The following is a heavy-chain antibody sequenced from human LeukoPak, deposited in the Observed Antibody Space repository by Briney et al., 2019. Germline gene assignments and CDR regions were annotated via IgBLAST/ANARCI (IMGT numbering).Heavy chain of an antibody. CDR2: INPNSGGT. Sequence: GASVKVSCKASGYTFTGYYMHWVRQAPGQGLEWMGWINPNSGGTNYAQKFQGRVTMTRDTSISTAYMELSRLRSDDTAVYYCAREGCESTSCYTRRNWFDPWGQGTLVTVSS. V-gene: IGHV1-2*02. CDR3: AREGCESTSCYTRRNWFDP. J-gene: IGHJ5*02. CDR1: GYTFTGYY. D-gene: IGHD2-2*02.